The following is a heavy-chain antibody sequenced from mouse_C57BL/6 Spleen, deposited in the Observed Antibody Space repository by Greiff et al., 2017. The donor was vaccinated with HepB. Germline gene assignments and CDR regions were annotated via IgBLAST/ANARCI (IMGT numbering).Heavy chain of an antibody. Sequence: VQLQQSGAELVRPGASVTLSCKASGYTFTDYEMHWVKQTPVHGLEWIGAIDPETGGTAYNQKFKGKAILTADKSSSTAYMELRSLTSEDSAVYYCRRGDYYGSGFAYWGQGTLVTVSA. D-gene: IGHD1-1*01. CDR3: RRGDYYGSGFAY. CDR2: IDPETGGT. CDR1: GYTFTDYE. J-gene: IGHJ3*01. V-gene: IGHV1-15*01.